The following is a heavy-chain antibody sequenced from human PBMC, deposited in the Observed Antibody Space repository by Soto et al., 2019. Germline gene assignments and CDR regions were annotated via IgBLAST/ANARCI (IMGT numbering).Heavy chain of an antibody. V-gene: IGHV4-39*01. Sequence: KTSETLSLTCTVSGGSISSSSYYWGWIRQPPGKGLEWIGSIYYSGSTYYNPSLKSRVTISVDTSKNQFSLKLSSVTAADTAVYYCARSLGYCTNGVCGDAFDIWGQGTMVTASS. CDR3: ARSLGYCTNGVCGDAFDI. CDR1: GGSISSSSYY. CDR2: IYYSGST. J-gene: IGHJ3*02. D-gene: IGHD2-8*01.